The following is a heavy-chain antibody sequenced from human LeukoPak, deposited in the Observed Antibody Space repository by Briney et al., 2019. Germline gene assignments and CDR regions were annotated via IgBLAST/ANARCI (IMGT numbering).Heavy chain of an antibody. D-gene: IGHD1-26*01. Sequence: GGSLRLSCAASGFTFSDTWMHWVRQAPGEGLVWVSRIRSDGSDTRYAESVKGRFTISRDNAKNTLYLQMNSLRAEDTAVYYCAREGSGAFDYWGQGTLVTVSS. CDR2: IRSDGSDT. CDR1: GFTFSDTW. CDR3: AREGSGAFDY. V-gene: IGHV3-74*01. J-gene: IGHJ4*02.